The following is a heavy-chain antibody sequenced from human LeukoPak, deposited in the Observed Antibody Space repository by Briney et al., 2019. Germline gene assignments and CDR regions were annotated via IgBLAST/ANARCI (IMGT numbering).Heavy chain of an antibody. J-gene: IGHJ4*02. CDR1: GYTFTSYG. V-gene: IGHV1-18*01. CDR2: ISAYNGNT. D-gene: IGHD3-3*01. CDR3: ARHLEYDFWSGSYFDY. Sequence: GASVKVSCKASGYTFTSYGISWVRQAPGQGLEWMGWISAYNGNTNYAQKLQGRVTMTTDTSTSTAYMELRSLRSDDTAMYYCARHLEYDFWSGSYFDYWGQGTLVTVSS.